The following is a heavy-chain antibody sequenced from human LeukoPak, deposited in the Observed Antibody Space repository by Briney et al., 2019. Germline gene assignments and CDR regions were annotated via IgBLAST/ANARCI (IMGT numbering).Heavy chain of an antibody. D-gene: IGHD2-15*01. V-gene: IGHV5-51*01. Sequence: GESLKISCKGIGFTFSNYWIGWVRQMPGKGLEWMTTIFPGDSETRYSPSFQGHVTTSVDKSSSTAYLQWSSLQASDTAMYYCARQYPPSVSYSRAFDIWGQGTMVTVSS. J-gene: IGHJ3*02. CDR2: IFPGDSET. CDR1: GFTFSNYW. CDR3: ARQYPPSVSYSRAFDI.